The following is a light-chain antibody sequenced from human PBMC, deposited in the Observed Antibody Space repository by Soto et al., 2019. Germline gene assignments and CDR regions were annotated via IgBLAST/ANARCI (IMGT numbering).Light chain of an antibody. Sequence: SALTQPPSASGSPGQSVTFSCTGTSSDVGGYNYVSWYQQHPGKAPKLMIYEVSKRPSGVPDRFSGSKSGNAASLTVSGLQAEDEADYYCSSYAGSNTYVFGTGTKVTVL. J-gene: IGLJ1*01. CDR1: SSDVGGYNY. V-gene: IGLV2-8*01. CDR2: EVS. CDR3: SSYAGSNTYV.